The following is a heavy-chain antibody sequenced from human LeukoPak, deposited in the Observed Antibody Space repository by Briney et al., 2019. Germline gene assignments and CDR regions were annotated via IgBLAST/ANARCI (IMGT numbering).Heavy chain of an antibody. CDR1: GXTFSVYG. Sequence: GGSLRLSCAASGXTFSVYGMHWVRQAPGKGLEWVGVIWNDGSNKYYADSVKGRFTISRDNSKNTLYLQMNSLRAEDTAVYSCARASGPFDYWGQGTLVTVSS. V-gene: IGHV3-33*01. CDR2: IWNDGSNK. CDR3: ARASGPFDY. D-gene: IGHD3-10*01. J-gene: IGHJ4*02.